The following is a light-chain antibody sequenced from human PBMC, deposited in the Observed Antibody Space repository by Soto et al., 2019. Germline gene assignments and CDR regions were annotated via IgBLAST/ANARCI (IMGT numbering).Light chain of an antibody. CDR3: QQRYNWPLT. Sequence: EIVLTQSPATLSLSPGERATLSCRASQSVGSYLAWYQQKFGKAPRLLIYDASNRATGIPARFSGSGSATDFTLTISSLEPEDFAIYYCQQRYNWPLTFGQGTKVDIK. V-gene: IGKV3-11*01. CDR2: DAS. CDR1: QSVGSY. J-gene: IGKJ1*01.